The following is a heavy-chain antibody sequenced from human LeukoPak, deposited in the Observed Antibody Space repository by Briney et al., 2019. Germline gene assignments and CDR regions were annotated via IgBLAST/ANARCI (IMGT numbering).Heavy chain of an antibody. D-gene: IGHD1-26*01. CDR3: AREFRGSYEGDAFDI. CDR2: IIPILGIA. CDR1: GGTFSSYA. Sequence: SVKVSCKASGGTFSSYAISWVRQAPGQGLEWMGRIIPILGIANYAQKFQGRVTITADKSTSTAYMELSSLRSEDTAVYYCAREFRGSYEGDAFDIWGQGTMVTVSS. V-gene: IGHV1-69*04. J-gene: IGHJ3*02.